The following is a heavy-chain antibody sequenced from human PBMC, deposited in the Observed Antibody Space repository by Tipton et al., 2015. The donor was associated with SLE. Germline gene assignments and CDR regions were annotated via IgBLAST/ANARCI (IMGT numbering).Heavy chain of an antibody. D-gene: IGHD2-2*01. CDR1: GYSFNTYA. V-gene: IGHV1-18*01. CDR2: ISAYVSNT. J-gene: IGHJ4*02. Sequence: QSGAEVKKPGASVKVSCKASGYSFNTYAVSWVRQAPGQGLEWVGWISAYVSNTNYAQRFQGRVTLTKDTGTATAYMEIRDLTSDDTAMYYCARGGWACSDRSICYNDYWGQGTLVTVSS. CDR3: ARGGWACSDRSICYNDY.